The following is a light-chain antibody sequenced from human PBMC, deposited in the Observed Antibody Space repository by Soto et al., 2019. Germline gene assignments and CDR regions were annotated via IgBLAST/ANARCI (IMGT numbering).Light chain of an antibody. J-gene: IGKJ1*01. CDR1: QSVSNNY. Sequence: EIVLTQSPVTLSLSPGDTAALSCRASQSVSNNYLAWYQQKPGQAPRLLIYGASSRATGIPDRFSGSASGTDFTLTISRLEPEDFAVYYCQQYGTSPRMFGQGTKVEIK. CDR2: GAS. V-gene: IGKV3-20*01. CDR3: QQYGTSPRM.